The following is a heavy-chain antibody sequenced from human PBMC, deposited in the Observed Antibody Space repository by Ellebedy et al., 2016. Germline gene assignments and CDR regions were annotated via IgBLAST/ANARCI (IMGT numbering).Heavy chain of an antibody. J-gene: IGHJ4*02. Sequence: SETLSLTXIVSGDSINSGAYYWSWIRQPAGKGLEWIGRIYTSGNTIYNPSLKRRVTMSVDTSKNHFSLELSSVTAADTAVYYCATLTIPGGSDFWGQGTLVTVSS. V-gene: IGHV4-61*02. CDR2: IYTSGNT. CDR1: GDSINSGAYY. D-gene: IGHD3-3*01. CDR3: ATLTIPGGSDF.